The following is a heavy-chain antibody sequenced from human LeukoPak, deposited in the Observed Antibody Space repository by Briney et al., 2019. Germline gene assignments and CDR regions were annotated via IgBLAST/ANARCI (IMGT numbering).Heavy chain of an antibody. J-gene: IGHJ4*02. CDR1: GFTFDDYG. V-gene: IGHV3-20*04. Sequence: GGSLRLSCAASGFTFDDYGMSWVRQAPGKGLEWVSGINWNGGSTGYADSVKGRFTISRDNAKNSLYLQMNSLRAEDTAVYYCARCPSGYYDFWSGYYGWGQGTLVTVSS. D-gene: IGHD3-3*01. CDR2: INWNGGST. CDR3: ARCPSGYYDFWSGYYG.